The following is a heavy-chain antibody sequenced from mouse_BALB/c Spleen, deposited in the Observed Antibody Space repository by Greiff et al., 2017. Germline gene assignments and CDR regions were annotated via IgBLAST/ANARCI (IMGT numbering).Heavy chain of an antibody. CDR1: GFSLTGYG. J-gene: IGHJ4*01. V-gene: IGHV2-6-7*01. CDR2: IWGDGST. Sequence: VQRVESGPGLVAPSQSLSITCTVSGFSLTGYGVNWVRQPPGKGLEWLGMIWGDGSTDYNSALKSRLSISKDNSKSQVFLKMNSLQTDDTARYYCARESPYGNYEAMDYWGQGTSVTVSS. D-gene: IGHD2-10*02. CDR3: ARESPYGNYEAMDY.